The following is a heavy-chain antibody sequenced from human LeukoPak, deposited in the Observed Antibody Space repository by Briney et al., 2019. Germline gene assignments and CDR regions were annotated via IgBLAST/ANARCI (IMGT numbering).Heavy chain of an antibody. CDR3: ASSGCDFWSGYQSPNYYYYYMDV. J-gene: IGHJ6*03. CDR1: GGTFSSYA. CDR2: IIPIIGTA. V-gene: IGHV1-69*05. D-gene: IGHD3-3*01. Sequence: GASVTVSCKASGGTFSSYAISWVRQAPGQGLEWMGGIIPIIGTANYAQKFQGRVTITTDESTSTAYMELSSLRSEDTAVYYCASSGCDFWSGYQSPNYYYYYMDVWGKGTTVTVSS.